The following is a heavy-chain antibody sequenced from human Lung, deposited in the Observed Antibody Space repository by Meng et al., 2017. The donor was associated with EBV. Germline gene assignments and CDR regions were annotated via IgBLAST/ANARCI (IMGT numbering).Heavy chain of an antibody. D-gene: IGHD2-21*02. CDR1: GNTFNSYG. V-gene: IGHV1-18*01. Sequence: QVQLVQSGAEVKKPXXSVKISXKVSGNTFNSYGITWVRQAPGQGLEWMGWVSAYNGNTKYAEKLQDRVTVTRDRSTSTTYMEVRSLRSDDTAVYYCASGGVVVSGSYYFDDWGQGALGTVAS. CDR2: VSAYNGNT. CDR3: ASGGVVVSGSYYFDD. J-gene: IGHJ4*02.